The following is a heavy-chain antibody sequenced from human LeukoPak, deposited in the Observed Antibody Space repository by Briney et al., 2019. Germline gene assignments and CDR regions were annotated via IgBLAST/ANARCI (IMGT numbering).Heavy chain of an antibody. CDR1: GGSISSYY. J-gene: IGHJ4*02. Sequence: SETLSLTCTVSGGSISSYYWSWIRQPPGKGLEWIGNIYYSGSTNYNPSLKSRVTISVDTSKNQFSLKLSSVTAADTAVYYCARGPAVAAAGYFDYWGQGTLVTVSS. CDR3: ARGPAVAAAGYFDY. D-gene: IGHD6-13*01. V-gene: IGHV4-59*01. CDR2: IYYSGST.